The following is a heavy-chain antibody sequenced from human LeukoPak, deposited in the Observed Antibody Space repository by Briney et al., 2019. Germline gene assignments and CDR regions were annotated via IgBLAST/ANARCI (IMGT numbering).Heavy chain of an antibody. CDR3: ARRYGDYVYFDY. CDR2: ISGSGGST. CDR1: GFTFSSYA. D-gene: IGHD4-17*01. Sequence: GGSLRLSCAASGFTFSSYAMSWVRQAPGKGLEWVSAISGSGGSTYYADSVKGRFTISRDNSKNSVYLQMNSLRAEDTAVYYCARRYGDYVYFDYWGQGNLVTVST. V-gene: IGHV3-23*01. J-gene: IGHJ4*02.